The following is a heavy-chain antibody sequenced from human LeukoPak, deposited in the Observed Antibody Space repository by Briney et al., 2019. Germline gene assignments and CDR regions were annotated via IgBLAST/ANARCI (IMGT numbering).Heavy chain of an antibody. V-gene: IGHV4-39*01. Sequence: SETLSLTCTVSGGSISSSSYYWGWIRQPPGKGLEWIGSIYYSGSTYYNPSLKSRVTISVDTSKNQSSLKLSSVTAADTAVYYCARQRRGWPFDYWGQGTLVTVSS. CDR3: ARQRRGWPFDY. CDR1: GGSISSSSYY. CDR2: IYYSGST. D-gene: IGHD6-19*01. J-gene: IGHJ4*02.